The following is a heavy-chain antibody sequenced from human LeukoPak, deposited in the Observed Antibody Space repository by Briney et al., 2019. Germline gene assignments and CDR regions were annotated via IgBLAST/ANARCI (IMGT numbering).Heavy chain of an antibody. V-gene: IGHV4-59*01. CDR1: GGSIRNYY. CDR2: IYYTGST. CDR3: ASRVRGQFDY. J-gene: IGHJ4*02. Sequence: SETLSLTCTVSGGSIRNYYWSWVRQPPGKGLEWIGYIYYTGSTNYNPSLKSRVTISVDTSKNQFSLRLSSVTAADTAIYYCASRVRGQFDYWGQGTLVTVSS.